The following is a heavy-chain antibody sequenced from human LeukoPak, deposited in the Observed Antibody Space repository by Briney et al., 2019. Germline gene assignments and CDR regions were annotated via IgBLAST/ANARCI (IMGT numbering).Heavy chain of an antibody. CDR2: ISYDGDKK. D-gene: IGHD6-19*01. CDR1: GFIFSIYA. CDR3: ARDGGWYIQPFDY. J-gene: IGHJ4*02. V-gene: IGHV3-30-3*01. Sequence: GGTLRLFCTASGFIFSIYAMLWVREAPGKGLQGGSIISYDGDKKEYTEAVRGRLPIPRDNSKNTLSLQMNSLRAEDTAVYYCARDGGWYIQPFDYSGQGTLLTVSS.